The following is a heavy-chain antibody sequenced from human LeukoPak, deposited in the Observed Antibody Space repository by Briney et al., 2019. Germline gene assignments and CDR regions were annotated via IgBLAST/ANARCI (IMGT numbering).Heavy chain of an antibody. V-gene: IGHV4-59*01. J-gene: IGHJ4*02. CDR3: ARASSGWLLGYFDY. D-gene: IGHD6-19*01. Sequence: SETLSLTCTVSGSSISSYYWSWIRQPPGKGLEWIGYIYYSGSTNYNPSLKSRVTISVDTSKNQFSLKLSSVTAADTAVYYCARASSGWLLGYFDYWGQGTLVTVSS. CDR1: GSSISSYY. CDR2: IYYSGST.